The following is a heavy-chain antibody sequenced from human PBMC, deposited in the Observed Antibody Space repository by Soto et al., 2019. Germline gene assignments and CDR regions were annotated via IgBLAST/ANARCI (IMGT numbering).Heavy chain of an antibody. CDR2: ISAYNGNT. J-gene: IGHJ4*02. CDR3: ARGGTAIDY. V-gene: IGHV1-18*01. Sequence: QVQLVQSGAEVKKPGASVKVSCKTSGYTFTNFGLSWVRQAPGQVLEWMGWISAYNGNTNYAQSFQGRVTTTTEKSTRTAHMQLRSLRSDDTAVYYCARGGTAIDYWGQGTLVTVSS. D-gene: IGHD3-16*01. CDR1: GYTFTNFG.